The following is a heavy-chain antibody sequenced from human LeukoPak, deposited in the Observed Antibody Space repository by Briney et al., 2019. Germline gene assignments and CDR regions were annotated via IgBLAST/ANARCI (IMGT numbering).Heavy chain of an antibody. CDR3: ARVSQGSGVHYYYYMGV. Sequence: GGSLRLSCAASGFTFSSYWMHWVRQAPGKGLVWVSRINSDGSTTTYADSVKGRFTISRDNAKNTLYLQMNSLRAEDTAVYYCARVSQGSGVHYYYYMGVWGKGTTVTVSS. D-gene: IGHD2-15*01. CDR2: INSDGSTT. CDR1: GFTFSSYW. V-gene: IGHV3-74*01. J-gene: IGHJ6*03.